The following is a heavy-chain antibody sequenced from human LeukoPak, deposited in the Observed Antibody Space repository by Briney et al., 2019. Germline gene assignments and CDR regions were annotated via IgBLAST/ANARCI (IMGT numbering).Heavy chain of an antibody. CDR1: GGSFCGYY. CDR3: ARSYPTTIFGVVIILVGDAFDI. V-gene: IGHV4-34*01. J-gene: IGHJ3*02. Sequence: PSETLSLTCAVYGGSFCGYYWSWIRQPPGKGLEWIGEINHSGSTNYNPSLKSRVTISVDTSKNQFSLKLSSVTAADTAVYYCARSYPTTIFGVVIILVGDAFDIWGQGTMVTVSS. CDR2: INHSGST. D-gene: IGHD3-3*01.